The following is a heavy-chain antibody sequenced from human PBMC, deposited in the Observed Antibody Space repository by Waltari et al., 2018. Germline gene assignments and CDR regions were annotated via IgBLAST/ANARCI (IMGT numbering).Heavy chain of an antibody. CDR3: ARSNSYSPFDY. V-gene: IGHV3-72*01. CDR2: SINRGHSYNT. D-gene: IGHD3-16*02. CDR1: GFTFSDHY. Sequence: EVQLVESGGGLVRPGGSLRLSCAASGFTFSDHYMDWVRQAPGKGLEGVGRSINRGHSYNTEYDASGKGRFTISRDDSTNSLYLQMNSLEAEDTAVYYCARSNSYSPFDYWGQGILVTVSS. J-gene: IGHJ4*02.